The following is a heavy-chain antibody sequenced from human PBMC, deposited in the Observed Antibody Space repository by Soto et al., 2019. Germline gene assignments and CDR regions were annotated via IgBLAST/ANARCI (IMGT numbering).Heavy chain of an antibody. V-gene: IGHV3-74*01. CDR3: ARVPYYMYV. Sequence: GGSLRLSCAASGFTFSSYWMHWVRQAPGEGLVWVSRINTDGSITTYADSVKGRFTISRDNAKNTLYLQMNSLRAEDTAVYYCARVPYYMYVWGQGTTVTVSS. J-gene: IGHJ6*03. CDR1: GFTFSSYW. CDR2: INTDGSIT.